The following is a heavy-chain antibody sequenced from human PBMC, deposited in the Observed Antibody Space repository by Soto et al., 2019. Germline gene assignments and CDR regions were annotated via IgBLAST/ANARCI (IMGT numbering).Heavy chain of an antibody. CDR2: ISASGEKP. V-gene: IGHV3-23*01. CDR3: VKALYIWGVTGDY. D-gene: IGHD3-16*01. CDR1: GFAFSDYP. Sequence: ESGGGVVQPGKSLKISCATSGFAFSDYPMTWVRQPPGQGLEWVSGISASGEKPYYADSVKGRFTISRDNSKNTLYLQMNNLRVEDSAIYYCVKALYIWGVTGDYWGQGALVTVAS. J-gene: IGHJ4*02.